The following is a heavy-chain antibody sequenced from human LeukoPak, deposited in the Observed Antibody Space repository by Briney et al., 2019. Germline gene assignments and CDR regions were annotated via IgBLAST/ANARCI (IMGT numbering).Heavy chain of an antibody. Sequence: PSETLSLTCTVSGASITNSYWNWIRQSPGEGPEWNRYIHYSGSTNYNPSLKSRVTISVDTSKNQFSLKLSSVTAADPAVYFCARDPLSTNDFDIWGQGTMVTVSS. J-gene: IGHJ3*02. CDR3: ARDPLSTNDFDI. D-gene: IGHD1-1*01. V-gene: IGHV4-59*01. CDR2: IHYSGST. CDR1: GASITNSY.